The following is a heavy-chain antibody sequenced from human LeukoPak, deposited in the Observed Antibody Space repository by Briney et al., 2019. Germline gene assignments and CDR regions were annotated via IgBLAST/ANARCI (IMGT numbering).Heavy chain of an antibody. CDR3: ARGIHLHYGDYEGPFDY. CDR2: INWNGGRK. CDR1: GFSFDDYG. J-gene: IGHJ4*02. Sequence: PGGSLRLSCAASGFSFDDYGMSWVRPAPRKGVEMVSGINWNGGRKGYADSVKGQFTISIDNAKNSLYLQMNSLRAEDTALCYGARGIHLHYGDYEGPFDYWGQGNRVTVSS. V-gene: IGHV3-20*04. D-gene: IGHD4-17*01.